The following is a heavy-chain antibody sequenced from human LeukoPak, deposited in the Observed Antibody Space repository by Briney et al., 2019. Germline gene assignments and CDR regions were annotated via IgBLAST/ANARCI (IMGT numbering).Heavy chain of an antibody. CDR2: ISHSGST. D-gene: IGHD2-15*01. CDR3: ARQDKDIWNYYNMDV. CDR1: GGSLIDYY. Sequence: SETLSLTCAVSGGSLIDYYWSWIRQPPGKGLEWIGEISHSGSTRYSPSLKSRVTVSVDTSNNQFSLNLTSVTAADTAVYYCARQDKDIWNYYNMDVWGKGTTVSVSS. J-gene: IGHJ6*03. V-gene: IGHV4-34*01.